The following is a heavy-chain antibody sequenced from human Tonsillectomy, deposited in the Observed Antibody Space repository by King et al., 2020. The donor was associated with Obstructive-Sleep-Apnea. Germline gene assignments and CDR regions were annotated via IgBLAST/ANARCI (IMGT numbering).Heavy chain of an antibody. CDR1: GFTVSSNY. Sequence: VQLVESGGGLVQPGGSLRLSCAASGFTVSSNYMTWVRQAPGKGLEWVSVIYAGGSMYYADSVKGRFTISRDSSKNTLYLQMNSLRAEDSAVYYCATNLGHTLMVRYYYGMDAWGQGTTVTVSS. J-gene: IGHJ6*02. CDR3: ATNLGHTLMVRYYYGMDA. CDR2: IYAGGSM. D-gene: IGHD3-10*01. V-gene: IGHV3-66*01.